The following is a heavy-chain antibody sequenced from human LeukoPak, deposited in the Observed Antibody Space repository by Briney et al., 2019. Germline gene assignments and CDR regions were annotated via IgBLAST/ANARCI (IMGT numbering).Heavy chain of an antibody. CDR3: ARFHDSHDSVDY. D-gene: IGHD1-1*01. J-gene: IGHJ4*02. Sequence: SLKVSCKASGGTSSSYAISSVRQAPRQRLEWMGGIIPIFGTPNYAKKVQGSVTMTRDKSISTADMELSRLRSDETAVYYCARFHDSHDSVDYWGQGTLVTVSS. CDR1: GGTSSSYA. V-gene: IGHV1-69*05. CDR2: IIPIFGTP.